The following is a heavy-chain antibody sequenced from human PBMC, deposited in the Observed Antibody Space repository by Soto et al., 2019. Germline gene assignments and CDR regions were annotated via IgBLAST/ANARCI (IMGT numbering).Heavy chain of an antibody. CDR2: MNPNNGGT. CDR1: GYTFTDYY. D-gene: IGHD4-17*01. J-gene: IGHJ6*02. Sequence: GASVKVSCKTSGYTFTDYYIHRVRQAPGQGLEWMGCMNPNNGGTNYAQKFQGRVTMTRDMSITTAYMDLSRLTSDDTTVYYCARAYAEYNYFYYGMDVWGQGTTVTVSS. CDR3: ARAYAEYNYFYYGMDV. V-gene: IGHV1-2*02.